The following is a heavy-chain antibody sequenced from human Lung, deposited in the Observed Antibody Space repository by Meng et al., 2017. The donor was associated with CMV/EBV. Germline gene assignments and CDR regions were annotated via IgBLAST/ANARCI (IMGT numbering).Heavy chain of an antibody. D-gene: IGHD3-10*01. Sequence: QIRLGDPCPTLVKPSETLSLTCAVSGDSITNHNWWAWVRQPPGKGLERIGEIPHRGSSAYNPSLKSRVSMSIDKSKNQFSLKLTSVTAADTAVYHCLRRSGGSVWGQGTLVTVSS. CDR3: LRRSGGSV. J-gene: IGHJ1*01. CDR1: GDSITNHNW. V-gene: IGHV4-4*02. CDR2: IPHRGSS.